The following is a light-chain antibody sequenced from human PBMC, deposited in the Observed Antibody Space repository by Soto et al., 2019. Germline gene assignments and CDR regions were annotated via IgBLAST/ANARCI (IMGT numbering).Light chain of an antibody. CDR3: QTWGTGMVV. CDR2: LNSDGSH. CDR1: SGHSSYA. Sequence: QPVLTQSPSASASLGASVKLTCTLSSGHSSYAIAWHQQQPEKGPRYLMKLNSDGSHSKGDGIPDRFSGSSSGAERYLTISSLQSEDEADYYCQTWGTGMVVFGGGTKHTVL. V-gene: IGLV4-69*01. J-gene: IGLJ2*01.